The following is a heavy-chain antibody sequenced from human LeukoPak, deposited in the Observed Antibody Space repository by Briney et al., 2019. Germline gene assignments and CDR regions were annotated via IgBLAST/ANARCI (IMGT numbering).Heavy chain of an antibody. J-gene: IGHJ4*02. Sequence: SETLSLTCTVSGGSISSSSYYWGWIRQPPGKGLERIGSIYYSGSTYYNPSLKSRVTISVDTSKNQFSLKLSSVTAADTAVYYCARHILSGGDFAYYFDYWGQGTLVTVSS. CDR1: GGSISSSSYY. CDR2: IYYSGST. V-gene: IGHV4-39*01. CDR3: ARHILSGGDFAYYFDY. D-gene: IGHD2-21*01.